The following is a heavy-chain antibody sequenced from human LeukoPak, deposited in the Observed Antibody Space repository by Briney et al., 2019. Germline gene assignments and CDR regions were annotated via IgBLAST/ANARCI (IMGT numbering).Heavy chain of an antibody. CDR2: IYYSAST. CDR3: ARHVVQASDYDLLTGYSNWFDP. CDR1: GGSISSSYY. Sequence: PSETLSVTCAGSGGSISSSYYWSWIRQPPGKGLEWIGYIYYSASTYYNPSLKSRVTISVDTSKNQFSLKLSSVTAADTAVYYCARHVVQASDYDLLTGYSNWFDPWGQGTLVTVSS. D-gene: IGHD3-9*01. J-gene: IGHJ5*02. V-gene: IGHV4-59*08.